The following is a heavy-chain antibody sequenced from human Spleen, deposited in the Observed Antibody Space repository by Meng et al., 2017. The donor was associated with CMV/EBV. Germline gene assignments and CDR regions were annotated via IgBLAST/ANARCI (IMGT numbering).Heavy chain of an antibody. CDR2: ISSSSSYI. CDR3: AKDFPNYDFWSGYYKYDAFDI. Sequence: GGSLRLSCAASGFTFSNYNMGWVRQAPGKGLEWVSSISSSSSYIYYADSVKGRFTISRDNAKSSLYLQMNSLRAEDTAVYYCAKDFPNYDFWSGYYKYDAFDIWGQGTMVTVSS. D-gene: IGHD3-3*01. CDR1: GFTFSNYN. J-gene: IGHJ3*02. V-gene: IGHV3-21*01.